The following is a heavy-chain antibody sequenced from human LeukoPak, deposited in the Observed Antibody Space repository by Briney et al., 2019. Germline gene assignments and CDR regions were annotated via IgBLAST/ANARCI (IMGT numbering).Heavy chain of an antibody. CDR2: ISASGDTV. J-gene: IGHJ5*02. D-gene: IGHD5-24*01. V-gene: IGHV3-11*01. CDR1: GFTFTDYY. CDR3: ARDRQFKLHDP. Sequence: GGSLRLSCTASGFTFTDYYMTWIRQAPGKGLEWLSYISASGDTVSYADSVKGRFTISRDNAKNTLYLQIASLRAEDTAIYFCARDRQFKLHDPWGQGILVTVSS.